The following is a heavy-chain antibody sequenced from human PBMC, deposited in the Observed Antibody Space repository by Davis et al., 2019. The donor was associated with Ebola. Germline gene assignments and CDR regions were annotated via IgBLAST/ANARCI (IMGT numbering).Heavy chain of an antibody. CDR2: ITGGGGTT. CDR3: VGTTTSLPAY. D-gene: IGHD7-27*01. J-gene: IGHJ4*02. Sequence: PGGSLRLSCAASGFTFTNYAMSWVRQAPGKGLEWVPVITGGGGTTYYADSVKGRFTISRDNSKNMLYLQMNNLRAEDTAVYFCVGTTTSLPAYWGQGTLVTVSS. CDR1: GFTFTNYA. V-gene: IGHV3-23*01.